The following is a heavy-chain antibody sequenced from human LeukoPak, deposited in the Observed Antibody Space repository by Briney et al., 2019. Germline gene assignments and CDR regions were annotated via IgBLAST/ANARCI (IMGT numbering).Heavy chain of an antibody. Sequence: GASLKVSCKASGYTFTSYGISWVRQAPGQGLEWMGWISAYNGNTNYAQSLQGRVTMTTDTSTSTAYMELRSLRSDDTAVYYCARDGLRFLEWLPPVDYWGQGTLVTVSS. V-gene: IGHV1-18*01. J-gene: IGHJ4*02. CDR1: GYTFTSYG. D-gene: IGHD3-3*01. CDR3: ARDGLRFLEWLPPVDY. CDR2: ISAYNGNT.